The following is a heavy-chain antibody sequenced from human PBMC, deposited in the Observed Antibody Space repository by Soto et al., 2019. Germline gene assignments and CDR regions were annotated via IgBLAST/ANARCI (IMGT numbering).Heavy chain of an antibody. CDR1: GYIFTNYY. Sequence: ASVKVSCKASGYIFTNYYMHWVRQAPGQGLEWMGIINPIGGVTNYAQKFQGRVAMTGDTSTSTFYMELNSLRSEDTAVYYCARGGGFSTPVNWFDPWGQGTQVTVSS. J-gene: IGHJ5*02. V-gene: IGHV1-46*03. CDR3: ARGGGFSTPVNWFDP. CDR2: INPIGGVT. D-gene: IGHD3-16*01.